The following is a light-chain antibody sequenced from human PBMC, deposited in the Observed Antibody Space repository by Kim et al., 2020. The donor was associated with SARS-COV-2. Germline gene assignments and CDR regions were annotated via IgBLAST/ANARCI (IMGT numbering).Light chain of an antibody. J-gene: IGKJ4*01. V-gene: IGKV4-1*01. CDR3: QQYYSTLLT. CDR1: QSVLYSSNNKSY. Sequence: ATINCKSSQSVLYSSNNKSYLAWYQQKPGQPPKLLIYWASTRESGVPDRFSGSGSGTDFTLTISSLQAEDVAVYYCQQYYSTLLTFGGGTKVDIK. CDR2: WAS.